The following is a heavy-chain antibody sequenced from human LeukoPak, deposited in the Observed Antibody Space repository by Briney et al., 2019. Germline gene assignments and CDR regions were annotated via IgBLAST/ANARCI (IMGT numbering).Heavy chain of an antibody. CDR2: ISGGGGCT. J-gene: IGHJ4*02. CDR1: GFTFSSYA. D-gene: IGHD3-9*01. V-gene: IGHV3-23*01. CDR3: AKFCDISTGYFDC. Sequence: PGGSLRLSCAASGFTFSSYAMSWVRQSPGKGLEWVSAISGGGGCTYYADSVKGRFTISRDNSKNTLYLQMNSLRAEDTAVYYCAKFCDISTGYFDCWGQGTLVSVSS.